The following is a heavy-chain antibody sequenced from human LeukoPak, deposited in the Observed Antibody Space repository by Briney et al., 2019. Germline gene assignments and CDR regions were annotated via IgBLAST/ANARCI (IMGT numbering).Heavy chain of an antibody. CDR2: IKQDGSEK. D-gene: IGHD1-26*01. Sequence: GGSLRLSCAASGFTFSSYWMSWVRQAPGKGLEWVANIKQDGSEKYYVDSVKGRFTISRDNAKNSLYLQMNSLRAEDTAVYYCARDQQWEPTRGVDYWGQGTLVTVSS. V-gene: IGHV3-7*01. J-gene: IGHJ4*02. CDR1: GFTFSSYW. CDR3: ARDQQWEPTRGVDY.